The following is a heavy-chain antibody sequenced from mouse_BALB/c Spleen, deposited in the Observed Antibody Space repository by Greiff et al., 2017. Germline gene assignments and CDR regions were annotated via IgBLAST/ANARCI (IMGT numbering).Heavy chain of an antibody. J-gene: IGHJ2*01. Sequence: EVQLQESGAELVRPGALVKLSCKASGFNIKDYYMHWVKQRPEQGLEWIGWIDPENGNTIYDPKFQGKASITADTSSNTAYLQLSSLTSEDTAVYYCARGLNWDVYFDYWGQGTTLTVSS. CDR3: ARGLNWDVYFDY. V-gene: IGHV14-1*02. D-gene: IGHD4-1*01. CDR2: IDPENGNT. CDR1: GFNIKDYY.